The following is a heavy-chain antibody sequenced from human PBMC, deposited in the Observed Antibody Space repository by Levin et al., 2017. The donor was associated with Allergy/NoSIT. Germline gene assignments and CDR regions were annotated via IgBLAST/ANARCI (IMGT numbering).Heavy chain of an antibody. CDR1: GFTFSSYA. CDR3: AKSTGGSCYSSIGY. V-gene: IGHV3-23*01. D-gene: IGHD2-15*01. CDR2: ISGSGGST. J-gene: IGHJ4*02. Sequence: GGSLRLSCVVSGFTFSSYAMSWVRQAPGKGLEWVSVISGSGGSTYYADSVKGRFTISRDNSKNTLYLQMNSLRAEDTAVYYCAKSTGGSCYSSIGYWGQGTLVTVSS.